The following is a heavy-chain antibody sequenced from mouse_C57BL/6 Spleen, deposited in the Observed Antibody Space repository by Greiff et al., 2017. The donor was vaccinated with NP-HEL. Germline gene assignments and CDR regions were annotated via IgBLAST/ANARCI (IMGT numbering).Heavy chain of an antibody. CDR1: GYTFTNYW. J-gene: IGHJ3*01. CDR2: IDPSDSYT. V-gene: IGHV1-50*01. Sequence: QVQLQQPGAELVKPGASVKLSCKASGYTFTNYWMQWVKQRPGQGLEWIGEIDPSDSYTNSNQKFKGKATLTVDTSSSTAYMQLSSLTSEDSAVYYCASSPPVAYWGQGTLVTVSA. CDR3: ASSPPVAY.